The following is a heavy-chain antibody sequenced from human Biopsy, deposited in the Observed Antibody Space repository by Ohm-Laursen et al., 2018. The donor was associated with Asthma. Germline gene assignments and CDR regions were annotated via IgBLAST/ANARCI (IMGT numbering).Heavy chain of an antibody. CDR2: IYSGGTS. CDR3: ARVLESSDRGPFYFFALDV. CDR1: GFAVSRDY. V-gene: IGHV3-53*01. J-gene: IGHJ6*02. Sequence: SLRLSCAASGFAVSRDYMFWVRQAPGKGLEWVSVIYSGGTSHTADSARGRFTISRDYSKNTLYLQMHSLRAEDTAVYFCARVLESSDRGPFYFFALDVWGRGTTVAVS. D-gene: IGHD6-25*01.